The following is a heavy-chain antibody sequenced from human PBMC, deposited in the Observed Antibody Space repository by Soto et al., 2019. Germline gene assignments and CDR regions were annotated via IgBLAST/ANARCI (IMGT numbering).Heavy chain of an antibody. CDR2: ISAYNGNT. CDR1: GYTFTSYG. J-gene: IGHJ4*02. Sequence: ASVKVSCTASGYTFTSYGISWVRQAPGQGLEWMGWISAYNGNTNYAQKLQGRVTMTTDTSTSTAYMELRSLRSDDTAVYYCARVSLSITGTRKLAYWGQGTLVTVSS. CDR3: ARVSLSITGTRKLAY. D-gene: IGHD1-7*01. V-gene: IGHV1-18*01.